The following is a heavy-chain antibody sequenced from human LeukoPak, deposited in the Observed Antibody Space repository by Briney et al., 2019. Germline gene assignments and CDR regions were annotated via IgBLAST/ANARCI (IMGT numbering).Heavy chain of an antibody. CDR2: IYYSGNT. D-gene: IGHD6-13*01. V-gene: IGHV4-59*01. CDR3: ARRYSSSWYLDY. CDR1: GGSISSYY. Sequence: SETLSLTCTVSGGSISSYYWSWIRQPPGKGLGWIGYIYYSGNTNYNPSLKSRVTISVDTSKNQFSLKLSSVTAADTAVYYCARRYSSSWYLDYWGQGTLVTVSS. J-gene: IGHJ4*02.